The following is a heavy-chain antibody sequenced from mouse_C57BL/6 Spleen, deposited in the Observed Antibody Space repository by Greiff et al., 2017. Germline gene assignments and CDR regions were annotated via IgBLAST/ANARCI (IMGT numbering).Heavy chain of an antibody. V-gene: IGHV1-15*01. D-gene: IGHD1-1*02. CDR1: GYTFTDYE. J-gene: IGHJ2*01. Sequence: QVQLQQSGAELVRPGASVTLSCKASGYTFTDYEMHWVKQTPVHGLEWIGAIDPETGGTAYNQKFKGKAILTADKSSSTAYMELRSLTSEDSAVYYCTRSGGSYYFDYWGQGTTLTVSS. CDR3: TRSGGSYYFDY. CDR2: IDPETGGT.